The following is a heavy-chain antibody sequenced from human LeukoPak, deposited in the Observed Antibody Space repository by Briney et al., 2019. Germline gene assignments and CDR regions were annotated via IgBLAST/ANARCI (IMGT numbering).Heavy chain of an antibody. CDR2: ISSSGSSI. Sequence: GSLRLSCAASGFTFSSFEMNWIRQAPGKALEWLSYISSSGSSIYYADYVKGRFTISRDNAKNSLYLQMSTLRAEDTAVYYCERLKYYDFWSGYSSLDYWGQGTLVTVSS. J-gene: IGHJ4*02. D-gene: IGHD3-3*01. CDR3: ERLKYYDFWSGYSSLDY. CDR1: GFTFSSFE. V-gene: IGHV3-48*03.